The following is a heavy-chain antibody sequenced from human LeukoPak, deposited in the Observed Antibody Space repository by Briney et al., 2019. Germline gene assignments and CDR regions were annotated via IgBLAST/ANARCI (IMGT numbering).Heavy chain of an antibody. CDR1: GFTVSSNY. Sequence: PGGSLRLSCAASGFTVSSNYMSWVRQAPRKGLEWVSAISAGGDRTYYADSVRGRITLSRDKSKNTLYLQMNSLRAEDTAVYYCAKDARRSSGWWFFDHWGQGTLVTVSS. J-gene: IGHJ4*02. V-gene: IGHV3-23*01. D-gene: IGHD6-19*01. CDR3: AKDARRSSGWWFFDH. CDR2: ISAGGDRT.